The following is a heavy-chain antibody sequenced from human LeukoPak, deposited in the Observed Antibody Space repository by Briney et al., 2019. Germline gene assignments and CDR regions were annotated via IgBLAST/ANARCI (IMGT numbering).Heavy chain of an antibody. CDR3: AKGYSGSYAPSLYFDY. D-gene: IGHD1-26*01. J-gene: IGHJ4*02. Sequence: GGSLRLSCAASGFTFSSYAMSWVRQAPGKGLEWVSAISGSGGSTYYADSVKGRFTISRDNSKNTLYLQMNSLRAEDTAAYYCAKGYSGSYAPSLYFDYWGQGTLVTVSS. V-gene: IGHV3-23*01. CDR1: GFTFSSYA. CDR2: ISGSGGST.